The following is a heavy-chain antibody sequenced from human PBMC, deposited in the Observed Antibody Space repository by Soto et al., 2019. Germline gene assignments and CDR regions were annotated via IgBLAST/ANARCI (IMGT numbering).Heavy chain of an antibody. J-gene: IGHJ6*02. CDR3: ARESITIFGVVINYGMDV. Sequence: SVKVSCKASGGTFSSYAISWVRPAPGQGLEWMGGIIPIFGTANYAQKFQGRVTITADESTSTAYMELSSLRSEDTAVYYCARESITIFGVVINYGMDVWGQGTTVTVSS. CDR1: GGTFSSYA. D-gene: IGHD3-3*01. V-gene: IGHV1-69*13. CDR2: IIPIFGTA.